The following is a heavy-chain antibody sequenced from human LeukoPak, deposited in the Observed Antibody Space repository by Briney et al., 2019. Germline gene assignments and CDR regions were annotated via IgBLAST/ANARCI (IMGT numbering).Heavy chain of an antibody. CDR1: GFTFSSYW. V-gene: IGHV3-7*01. CDR2: IKQDGSEK. Sequence: GSLRLSCAASGFTFSSYWMSWVRQAPGKGLQWVANIKQDGSEKYYVDSVKGRFTISRDNAENSLYLQMNSLRTEDTAVYYCAGDAGFGGNSDFWGQGTLVTVSS. D-gene: IGHD4-23*01. CDR3: AGDAGFGGNSDF. J-gene: IGHJ4*02.